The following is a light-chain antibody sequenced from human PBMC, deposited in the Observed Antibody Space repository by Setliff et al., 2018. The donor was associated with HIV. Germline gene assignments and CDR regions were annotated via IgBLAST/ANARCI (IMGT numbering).Light chain of an antibody. Sequence: QSALAQPPSASGSPGQSVTLSCTGTSSDVGGYNYVSWYQHHPGKAPKLIIYEVTNRPSGLSNRFSGSKSGNTASLTISGVKAEDEADYYCSSFTNTVIVFGGGTKVTVL. J-gene: IGLJ2*01. CDR2: EVT. CDR1: SSDVGGYNY. V-gene: IGLV2-14*01. CDR3: SSFTNTVIV.